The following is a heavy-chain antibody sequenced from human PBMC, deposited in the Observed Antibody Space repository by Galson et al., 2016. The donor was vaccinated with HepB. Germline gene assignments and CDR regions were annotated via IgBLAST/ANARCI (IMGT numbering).Heavy chain of an antibody. V-gene: IGHV4-4*07. J-gene: IGHJ4*02. D-gene: IGHD6-19*01. CDR2: TYIPGDT. CDR3: ASTHGSGWYSPA. CDR1: GVSVSSYY. Sequence: QVQLQESGPGLVKPSETLSLTCSVSGVSVSSYYWSWVRQPAGKGLEWIGRTYIPGDTNFNPSLKSRVAMSIDTSKNLFSLQLSSVTAADTAVYYCASTHGSGWYSPAWGQGTRVTVSA.